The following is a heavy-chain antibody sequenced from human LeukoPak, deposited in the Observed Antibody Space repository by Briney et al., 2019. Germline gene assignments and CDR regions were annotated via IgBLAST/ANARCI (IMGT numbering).Heavy chain of an antibody. Sequence: SETLSLTCTVSGYSISSGYYWGWIRQPPGKGLEWIGSIYHSGRTFYNPSLKSRVTISVDTSKNQFSLKLTSVTAADTAVYYCASGFNVIPLGGPIDDWGQGTLVTVSS. CDR1: GYSISSGYY. J-gene: IGHJ4*02. D-gene: IGHD5/OR15-5a*01. CDR3: ASGFNVIPLGGPIDD. V-gene: IGHV4-38-2*02. CDR2: IYHSGRT.